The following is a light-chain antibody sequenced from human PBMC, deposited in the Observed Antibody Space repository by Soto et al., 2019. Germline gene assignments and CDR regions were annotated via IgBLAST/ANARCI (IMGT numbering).Light chain of an antibody. CDR3: TSYTTSRTPV. V-gene: IGLV2-14*01. J-gene: IGLJ2*01. Sequence: QSALTQPASVSGSPGQSVTISCTGTTNDVGAYNYVSWYQHHPGKAPKLIIYEVINRPSGISNRFSGSKSGNTASLTISGLQAEDESDYYCTSYTTSRTPVFGGGTKLTVL. CDR1: TNDVGAYNY. CDR2: EVI.